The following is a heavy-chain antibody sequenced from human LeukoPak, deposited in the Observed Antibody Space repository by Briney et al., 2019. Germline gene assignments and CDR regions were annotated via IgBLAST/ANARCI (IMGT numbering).Heavy chain of an antibody. CDR2: ISGSGGST. V-gene: IGHV3-23*01. CDR1: GFTFSNYA. J-gene: IGHJ4*02. D-gene: IGHD3-22*01. CDR3: AKSAKLSGYYDFDY. Sequence: GGSLRLSCAASGFTFSNYAMNWVRQAPGKGLEWVSVISGSGGSTNYADSVKGRFTMSRDNSKNTLYLQMNSLRAEDTAVYYCAKSAKLSGYYDFDYWGQGTLFTVSS.